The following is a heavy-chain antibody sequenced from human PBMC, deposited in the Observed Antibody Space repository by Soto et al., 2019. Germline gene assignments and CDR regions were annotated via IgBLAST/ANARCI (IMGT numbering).Heavy chain of an antibody. CDR2: ISPYTGNT. CDR1: GYIFVNYG. V-gene: IGHV1-18*01. Sequence: QVQLVQSGDEVKKPGASVKVSCKASGYIFVNYGIAWVRQAPGQGLEWMGWISPYTGNTHSATKVQGRLTMTTDTSPSTAYMDMGSLTSDDTAVYYCVMVDNYVTPTPQDVWGQGTTGTVSS. D-gene: IGHD3-16*01. J-gene: IGHJ6*02. CDR3: VMVDNYVTPTPQDV.